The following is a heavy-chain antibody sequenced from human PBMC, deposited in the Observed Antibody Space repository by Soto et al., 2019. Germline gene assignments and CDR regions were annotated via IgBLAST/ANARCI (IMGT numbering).Heavy chain of an antibody. V-gene: IGHV3-21*01. CDR3: ARDQANRLKYSSIWLPFAY. CDR1: GFTFSSYS. J-gene: IGHJ4*01. D-gene: IGHD6-13*01. Sequence: PGGSLRLSCAASGFTFSSYSMNWVRQAPGKGLEWVSSISSSSSYIYYADSVKGRFTISRDNAKNSLYLQMNSLRAEDTAVYYCARDQANRLKYSSIWLPFAYCGHLTLVPASP. CDR2: ISSSSSYI.